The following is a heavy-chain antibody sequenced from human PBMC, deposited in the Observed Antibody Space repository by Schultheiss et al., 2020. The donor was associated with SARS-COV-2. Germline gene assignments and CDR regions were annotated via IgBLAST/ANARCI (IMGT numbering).Heavy chain of an antibody. V-gene: IGHV4-39*07. CDR2: INHSGST. Sequence: SETLSLTCTVSGGSISSVSYYWSWIRQPPGKGLEWIGEINHSGSTNYNPSLKSRVTISVDTSKNQFSLKLSSVTAADTAVYYCARDPDYWGQGTLVTVSS. J-gene: IGHJ4*02. CDR1: GGSISSVSYY. CDR3: ARDPDY.